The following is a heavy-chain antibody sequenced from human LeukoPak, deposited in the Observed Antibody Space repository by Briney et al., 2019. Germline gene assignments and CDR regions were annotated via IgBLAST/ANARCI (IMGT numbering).Heavy chain of an antibody. Sequence: GGSLRLSCAASGFTFSDYYMTWVRQAPGKGLEWLSSIIISDGRTYYPGSVKGRVTISRDISKNTLYLHMISLRAEDTAVYYCATDVDNIPLQHWGQGTLVTVSS. J-gene: IGHJ4*02. D-gene: IGHD2-2*02. V-gene: IGHV3-23*01. CDR2: IIISDGRT. CDR1: GFTFSDYY. CDR3: ATDVDNIPLQH.